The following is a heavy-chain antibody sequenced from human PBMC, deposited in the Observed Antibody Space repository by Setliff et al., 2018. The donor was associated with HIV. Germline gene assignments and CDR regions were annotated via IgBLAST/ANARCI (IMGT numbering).Heavy chain of an antibody. CDR1: GYSFTNFW. Sequence: GESLKISCKGSGYSFTNFWVGWVRQMPGNGLEWMGLIWPDDSDTMYSPSFQGQVTMSADKSISTAYLQWSSLKASDTAMYYCARHGRGYCSGGSCYSDYYYMDVWGKGTTVTVSS. CDR3: ARHGRGYCSGGSCYSDYYYMDV. J-gene: IGHJ6*03. CDR2: IWPDDSDT. D-gene: IGHD2-15*01. V-gene: IGHV5-51*01.